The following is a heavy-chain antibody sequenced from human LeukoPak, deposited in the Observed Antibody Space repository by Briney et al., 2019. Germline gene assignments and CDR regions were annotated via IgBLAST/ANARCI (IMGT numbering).Heavy chain of an antibody. CDR1: GFTFSRYG. CDR3: ARKGYSSNWSTFDY. Sequence: GGSLRLSCAASGFTFSRYGMQWVRQAPGKGLEWVAIISYDGSNKFYADSVKGRFTISRDNSKNTLSLLMNSLRAEDTAVFYCARKGYSSNWSTFDYWGQGTLVAVSS. D-gene: IGHD6-13*01. CDR2: ISYDGSNK. J-gene: IGHJ4*02. V-gene: IGHV3-30*03.